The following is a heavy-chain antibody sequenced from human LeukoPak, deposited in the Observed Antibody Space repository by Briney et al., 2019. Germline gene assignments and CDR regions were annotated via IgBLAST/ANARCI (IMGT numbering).Heavy chain of an antibody. Sequence: PSETLSLTCTVSGGSISSSFYYWGWIRQPPGKGLEWIGYIYHSGSTYYNPSLKSRVTISVDRSKNQFSLRLSSVTAADTAVYYCARSGLEWLLPDYWGQGTLVTVSS. V-gene: IGHV4-30-2*01. J-gene: IGHJ4*02. CDR2: IYHSGST. CDR3: ARSGLEWLLPDY. D-gene: IGHD3-3*01. CDR1: GGSISSSFYY.